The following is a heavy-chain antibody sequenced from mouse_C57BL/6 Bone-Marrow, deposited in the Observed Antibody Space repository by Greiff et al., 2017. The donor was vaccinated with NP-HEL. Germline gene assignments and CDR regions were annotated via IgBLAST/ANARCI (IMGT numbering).Heavy chain of an antibody. J-gene: IGHJ2*01. Sequence: EVQLVESEGGLVQPGSSMKLSCTASGFTFSDYYMAWVRQVPEKGLEWVANINYDGSSTYYLDSLKSRFIISRDNTKNILYLQMSSLKSEDTATYYCARVRARDIDYWGQGTTLTVSS. CDR3: ARVRARDIDY. CDR2: INYDGSST. D-gene: IGHD3-3*01. CDR1: GFTFSDYY. V-gene: IGHV5-16*01.